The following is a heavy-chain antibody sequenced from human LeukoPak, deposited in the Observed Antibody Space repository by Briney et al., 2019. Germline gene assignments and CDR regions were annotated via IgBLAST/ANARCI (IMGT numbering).Heavy chain of an antibody. J-gene: IGHJ6*03. Sequence: ASVKVSCKASGSTFSSYAISWVRQAPGQGLEWMGGIIPIFGTANYAQKFQGRVTITADESTSTAYMELSSLRSEDTAVYYCARDAVLLWFGELLSNYYYYYYMDVWGKGTTVTVSS. V-gene: IGHV1-69*13. CDR2: IIPIFGTA. CDR3: ARDAVLLWFGELLSNYYYYYYMDV. CDR1: GSTFSSYA. D-gene: IGHD3-10*01.